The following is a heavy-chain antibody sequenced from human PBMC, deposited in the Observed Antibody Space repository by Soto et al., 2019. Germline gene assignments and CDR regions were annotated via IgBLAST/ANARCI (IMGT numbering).Heavy chain of an antibody. CDR1: GYSSPTYS. J-gene: IGHJ6*02. Sequence: QAKLLKPGPEVRKLGAPVRVPSRASGYSSPTYSVHWVRKAPGQGLRGMGWITGGSGNTRYSQSLQGRVTITRDSSASTAYLELSSLRSEDTAVYYCARNLGTTPYYYLAMDVWGRGTSVTVSS. CDR3: ARNLGTTPYYYLAMDV. D-gene: IGHD7-27*01. CDR2: ITGGSGNT. V-gene: IGHV1-3*01.